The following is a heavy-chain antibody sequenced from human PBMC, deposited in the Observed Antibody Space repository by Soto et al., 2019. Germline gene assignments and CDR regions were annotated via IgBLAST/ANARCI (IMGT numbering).Heavy chain of an antibody. CDR3: ARVSYSGSSWFPFEY. CDR1: GYTFASYY. D-gene: IGHD6-13*01. J-gene: IGHJ4*02. CDR2: INPSGGST. V-gene: IGHV1-46*01. Sequence: SVKVSCKASGYTFASYYMHWVRQAPGQGLEWMGIINPSGGSTTYAQKFQGRVTMTRDTSTSTVYMELSSLRSEDTAMYYCARVSYSGSSWFPFEYWGQGTLVTVSS.